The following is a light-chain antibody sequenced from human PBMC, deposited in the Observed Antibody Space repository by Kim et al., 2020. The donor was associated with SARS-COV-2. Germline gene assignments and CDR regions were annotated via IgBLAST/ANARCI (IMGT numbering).Light chain of an antibody. CDR3: ATWDDSLNGVV. CDR2: NDG. CDR1: STNMGGNV. Sequence: GKRVTISCSGSSTNMGGNVVNWYQQVPGTAPKLLIYNDGARPSGVPDRFSGSKSGTSASLAISGLQSEDDTVYYCATWDDSLNGVVFGGGTQLTVL. J-gene: IGLJ3*02. V-gene: IGLV1-44*01.